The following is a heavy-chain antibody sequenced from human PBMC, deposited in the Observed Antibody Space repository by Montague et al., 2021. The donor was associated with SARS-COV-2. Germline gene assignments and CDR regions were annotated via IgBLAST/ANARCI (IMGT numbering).Heavy chain of an antibody. Sequence: SETLSFTCTVSGGSISSSSYYWGWIRQPPGKGLEWIGSIYYSGSTCYNPSLKSRVTISVDTSKNQFSLKLSSVTAADTAVYYCARVISRQNNIVVVGLYYFDYWGQGTLVTVSS. J-gene: IGHJ4*02. CDR1: GGSISSSSYY. CDR3: ARVISRQNNIVVVGLYYFDY. V-gene: IGHV4-39*07. CDR2: IYYSGST. D-gene: IGHD2-15*01.